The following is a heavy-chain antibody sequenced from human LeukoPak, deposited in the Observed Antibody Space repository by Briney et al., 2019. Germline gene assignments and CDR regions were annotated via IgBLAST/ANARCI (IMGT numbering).Heavy chain of an antibody. V-gene: IGHV3-74*01. D-gene: IGHD3-22*01. CDR2: INGDGSTT. Sequence: TGGSLRLSCAASGFTFSRYWMHWVRQAPGKGVVWVSRINGDGSTTSYADSVKGGFTISRDNAKNTLYLQMNSLRAEDTAVYYCATGNYYDSRGYYTFGHWGQGTLVTVSS. J-gene: IGHJ1*01. CDR3: ATGNYYDSRGYYTFGH. CDR1: GFTFSRYW.